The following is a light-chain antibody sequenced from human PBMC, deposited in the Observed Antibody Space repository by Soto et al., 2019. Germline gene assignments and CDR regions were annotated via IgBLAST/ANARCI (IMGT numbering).Light chain of an antibody. CDR1: QGIRND. V-gene: IGKV1-6*01. J-gene: IGKJ4*01. CDR3: LQDYNYPLT. Sequence: AIQMTQSPSSLSASVGNRVTITCRASQGIRNDLGWYQQKPGKAPKLLIYAASSLQSGVPSRFSGSGSGTDFALTISSLQPEDFATYYCLQDYNYPLTFGGGTKVEIK. CDR2: AAS.